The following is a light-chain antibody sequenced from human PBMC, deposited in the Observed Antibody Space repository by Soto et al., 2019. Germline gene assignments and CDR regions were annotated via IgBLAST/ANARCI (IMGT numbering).Light chain of an antibody. CDR3: QQGSIWLT. V-gene: IGKV3-11*01. Sequence: EIVLTQSPATLSLSPGERVTLSCRASQSVSSYLAWYQQKLGQAPRLLIYDASNGATGIPARFSGSGSGTDFTLTISSLEPEDFAVYYCQQGSIWLTFGGGTKVEIK. CDR2: DAS. J-gene: IGKJ4*01. CDR1: QSVSSY.